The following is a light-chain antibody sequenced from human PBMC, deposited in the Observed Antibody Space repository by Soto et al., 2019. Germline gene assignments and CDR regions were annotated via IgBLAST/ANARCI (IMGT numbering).Light chain of an antibody. CDR2: DST. V-gene: IGKV3-11*01. J-gene: IGKJ5*01. CDR3: HQQGSSWIT. CDR1: QSIHTS. Sequence: VLTQSPATLSLSPGERATLSCRASQSIHTSLAWYQQKPGQPPRLVVYDSTLRANGVPDRFGGSRSGTEFTLTINNLEPEDFAVYYCHQQGSSWITFGQGTRLEIK.